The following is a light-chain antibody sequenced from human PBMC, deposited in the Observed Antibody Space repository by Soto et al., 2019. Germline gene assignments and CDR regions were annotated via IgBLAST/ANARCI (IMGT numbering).Light chain of an antibody. CDR3: LLSYSGARGV. J-gene: IGLJ3*02. CDR2: DTS. V-gene: IGLV7-46*01. CDR1: TGAVTSGHY. Sequence: QAVVTQEPSLTVSPGGTVTLTCGSSTGAVTSGHYPYWFQQKPGQAPRTLIYDTSNKHSWTPARFSGSLLGGKAALTLSGAQPEDEAEYYCLLSYSGARGVFGGGPRLT.